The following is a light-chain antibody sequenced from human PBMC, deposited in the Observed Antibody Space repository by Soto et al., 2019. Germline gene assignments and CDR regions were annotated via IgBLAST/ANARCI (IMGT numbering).Light chain of an antibody. V-gene: IGKV1-39*01. CDR1: QTLSIF. J-gene: IGKJ1*01. CDR2: AAS. CDR3: HQADSSPET. Sequence: DILMTQSPSSLSASVGDRVTITCRASQTLSIFLNWYQQKPGKAPELLIDAASRLQSVVPSRFSGSGSWTDFNLTISSLQPEDLATYDGHQADSSPETFGQGTKVEIK.